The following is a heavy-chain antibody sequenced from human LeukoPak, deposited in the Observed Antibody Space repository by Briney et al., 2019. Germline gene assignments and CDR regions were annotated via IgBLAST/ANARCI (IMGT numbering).Heavy chain of an antibody. J-gene: IGHJ4*02. CDR1: GGSISSSSYY. CDR2: YYHSGST. Sequence: PSETLSLTCTVSGGSISSSSYYWGWIRQPPGKGLEWIGSYYHSGSTYYNPSLKSRITISVDTSKNQFSLRLNSVTAADTAVYYCARDLAYGDYPHYFDHWGQGTLVTVSS. D-gene: IGHD4-17*01. V-gene: IGHV4-39*07. CDR3: ARDLAYGDYPHYFDH.